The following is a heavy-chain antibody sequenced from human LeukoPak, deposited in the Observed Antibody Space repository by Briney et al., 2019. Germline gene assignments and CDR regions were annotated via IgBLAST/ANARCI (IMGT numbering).Heavy chain of an antibody. CDR2: ISRTGNTI. V-gene: IGHV3-11*04. Sequence: GGSLRLSCTASGLIFNDYYMSWIRQTPGKGLEWLSYISRTGNTIYYRDSVKGRFTISRDNSKNTLYLQMNSLRAEDTAVYYCASGAAAEYGASNYWGQGTLVTVSS. CDR3: ASGAAAEYGASNY. CDR1: GLIFNDYY. D-gene: IGHD6-13*01. J-gene: IGHJ4*02.